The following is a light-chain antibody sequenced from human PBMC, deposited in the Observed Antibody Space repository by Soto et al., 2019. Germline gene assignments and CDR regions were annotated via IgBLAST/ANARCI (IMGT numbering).Light chain of an antibody. Sequence: QSVLTQSASVSGSPGQSITISCTGSSSDVGSSNLVSWYQQHPGKAPKLMIYEGTRRPSGVSNRFSGSKSGSTASLTISALQADDEADYYCSSYAGSSTFVFGTGTKLTVL. CDR3: SSYAGSSTFV. J-gene: IGLJ1*01. CDR1: SSDVGSSNL. CDR2: EGT. V-gene: IGLV2-23*01.